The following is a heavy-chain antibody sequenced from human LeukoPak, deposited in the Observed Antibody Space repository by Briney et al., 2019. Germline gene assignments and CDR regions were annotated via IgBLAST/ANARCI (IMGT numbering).Heavy chain of an antibody. V-gene: IGHV3-30-3*01. CDR1: GFTFSSYA. CDR2: ISYDGSNK. J-gene: IGHJ4*02. Sequence: RSLRLSCAASGFTFSSYAMHWVRQAPGKGLEWVAVISYDGSNKYYADSVKGRFTISRDNSKNTPYLQMNSLRAEDTAVYYCARGIVSSGDYWGQGTLVTVSS. CDR3: ARGIVSSGDY. D-gene: IGHD2/OR15-2a*01.